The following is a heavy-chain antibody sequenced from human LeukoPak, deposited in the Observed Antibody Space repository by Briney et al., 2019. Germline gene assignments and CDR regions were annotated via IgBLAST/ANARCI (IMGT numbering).Heavy chain of an antibody. V-gene: IGHV4-4*07. Sequence: AETQPLLCTVSVGSISSYYWNCIRQPAGKGLEWIGRIYTSGSTDYNPSLKSRVTTSVDTSKNQFSLKLSSVTAADTAIYYCARDVDYSTTFDTWGEGKLLTVSS. CDR2: IYTSGST. J-gene: IGHJ5*02. CDR1: VGSISSYY. CDR3: ARDVDYSTTFDT. D-gene: IGHD4-11*01.